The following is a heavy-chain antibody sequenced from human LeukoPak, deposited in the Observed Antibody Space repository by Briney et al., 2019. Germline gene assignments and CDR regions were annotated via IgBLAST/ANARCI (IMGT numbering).Heavy chain of an antibody. Sequence: SETLSLTCTVSGGSISSYYWSWIRQPAGKGLEWIGRIYTSGSTNYNPSLKSRVTMSVDTSKNQFSLKLSSVIAADTAVYYCATTTYYDFWSGFGDYYYYMDVWGKGTTVTVSS. V-gene: IGHV4-4*07. J-gene: IGHJ6*03. CDR3: ATTTYYDFWSGFGDYYYYMDV. CDR1: GGSISSYY. CDR2: IYTSGST. D-gene: IGHD3-3*01.